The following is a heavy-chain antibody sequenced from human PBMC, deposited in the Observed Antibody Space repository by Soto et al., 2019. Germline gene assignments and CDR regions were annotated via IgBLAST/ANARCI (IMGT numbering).Heavy chain of an antibody. J-gene: IGHJ4*03. V-gene: IGHV3-23*01. CDR2: ISGGGYT. Sequence: PGGSLRLSCEATGFTFSTYAMSWVRQAPGKGLEWVSAISGGGYTYYADSVKGRFTISRDNSKNTLYLQMNSLRAGDTAIYYCVRDIVIVPAASPMGYFDYWGQGALVTVSS. CDR1: GFTFSTYA. D-gene: IGHD2-2*01. CDR3: VRDIVIVPAASPMGYFDY.